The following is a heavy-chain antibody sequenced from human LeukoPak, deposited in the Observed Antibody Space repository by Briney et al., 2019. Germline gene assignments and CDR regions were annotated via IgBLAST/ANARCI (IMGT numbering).Heavy chain of an antibody. D-gene: IGHD2-2*01. CDR1: GFTFSSYS. CDR2: ISSSSSYI. J-gene: IGHJ6*02. V-gene: IGHV3-21*04. Sequence: GGSLRLSCAASGFTFSSYSMNWVRQAPGKGLEWVSSISSSSSYIYYADSVKGRFTISRDNAKNSLYLQMNSLRSDDTAVYYCARDRYCSSTSCYEGYYYGMDVWGQGTTVTVSS. CDR3: ARDRYCSSTSCYEGYYYGMDV.